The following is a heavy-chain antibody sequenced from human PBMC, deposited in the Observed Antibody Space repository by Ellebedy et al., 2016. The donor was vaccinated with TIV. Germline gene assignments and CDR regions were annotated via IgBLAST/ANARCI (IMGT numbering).Heavy chain of an antibody. CDR1: GYTFTGYY. CDR2: SIPIFGTA. CDR3: VRDWGYFDY. J-gene: IGHJ4*02. Sequence: ASVKVSCKASGYTFTGYYMHWVRQAPGQGLEWMGGSIPIFGTANYAQKFQGRVTITADESTSTAYMELSSLRSEDTAVYYCVRDWGYFDYWGQGTLVTVSS. V-gene: IGHV1-69*13. D-gene: IGHD7-27*01.